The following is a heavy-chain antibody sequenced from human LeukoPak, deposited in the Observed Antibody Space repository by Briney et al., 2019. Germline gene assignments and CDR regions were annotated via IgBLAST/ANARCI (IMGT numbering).Heavy chain of an antibody. J-gene: IGHJ6*02. CDR1: GFTFSSYA. D-gene: IGHD3-22*01. Sequence: GGSLRLSCAASGFTFSSYAMSWVRQAPGKGLEWVSAISGSGGSTYYADSVKGRFTISRDNSKDTLYLQMNSLRAEDTAVYYCAKEPYDSSGYYYEYYYGMDVWGQGTTVTVSS. CDR3: AKEPYDSSGYYYEYYYGMDV. CDR2: ISGSGGST. V-gene: IGHV3-23*01.